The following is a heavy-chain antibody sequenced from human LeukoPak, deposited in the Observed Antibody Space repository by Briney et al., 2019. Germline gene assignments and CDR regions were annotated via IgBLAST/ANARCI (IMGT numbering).Heavy chain of an antibody. CDR1: GYSISSGYY. D-gene: IGHD4-23*01. V-gene: IGHV4-38-2*02. CDR2: IYHSGST. CDR3: ASHDYGGYYYFGY. Sequence: PSETLSLTCTVSGYSISSGYYWGWIRQPPGKGLEWIGSIYHSGSTYYNPSLKSRVTISVDTSKNQFSLKLSSVTAADTAVYYCASHDYGGYYYFGYWGQGTLVTVSS. J-gene: IGHJ4*02.